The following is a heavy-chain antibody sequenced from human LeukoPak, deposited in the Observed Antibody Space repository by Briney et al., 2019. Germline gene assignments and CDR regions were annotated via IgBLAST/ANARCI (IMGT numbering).Heavy chain of an antibody. D-gene: IGHD2-8*01. J-gene: IGHJ3*01. CDR3: ARGGVAGGFDL. Sequence: PRGSLRLSCATSGFTFSSYWMPWVRQAPGKGLVWVSGINSDGSTTSFADSVKGRFTISRDNAKNTLYLQMNSLRADDTAVYYCARGGVAGGFDLWGEGTMVSVSS. CDR2: INSDGSTT. CDR1: GFTFSSYW. V-gene: IGHV3-74*01.